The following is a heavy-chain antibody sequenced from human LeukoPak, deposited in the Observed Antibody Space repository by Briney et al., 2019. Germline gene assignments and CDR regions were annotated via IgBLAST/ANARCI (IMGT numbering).Heavy chain of an antibody. J-gene: IGHJ6*03. V-gene: IGHV4-59*01. D-gene: IGHD5-18*01. Sequence: PSETLSLTCTVSGGSISSYYWSWIRQPPGKGLEWIGYIYYSGSTNYNPSLKSRVTRSVDTSKNQFSLKLSSVTAANTAVYYCAGGGSDGYSYGSFYYMDVWGKGTTVTVSS. CDR2: IYYSGST. CDR3: AGGGSDGYSYGSFYYMDV. CDR1: GGSISSYY.